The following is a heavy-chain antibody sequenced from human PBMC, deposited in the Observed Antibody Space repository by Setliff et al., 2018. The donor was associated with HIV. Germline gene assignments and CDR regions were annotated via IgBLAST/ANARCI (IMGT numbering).Heavy chain of an antibody. V-gene: IGHV4-59*12. D-gene: IGHD3-22*01. Sequence: PSETLSLTCTVSGGSISSYYWSWIRQPPGKGLEWIGYIYPSGSTNYNPSLKSRVTISVDTSKNQFSLKLSSVTAADTAVFYCARGTLYYYDTGGYSYFDYWGQGTLVTVSS. CDR3: ARGTLYYYDTGGYSYFDY. J-gene: IGHJ4*02. CDR1: GGSISSYY. CDR2: IYPSGST.